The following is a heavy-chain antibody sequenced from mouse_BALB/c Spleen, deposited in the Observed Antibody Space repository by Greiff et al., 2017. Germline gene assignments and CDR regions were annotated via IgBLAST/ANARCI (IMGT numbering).Heavy chain of an antibody. V-gene: IGHV5-17*02. CDR2: ISSGSSTI. J-gene: IGHJ3*01. CDR3: ARGGTQFAY. Sequence: EVMLVESGGGLVQPGGSRKLSCAASGFTFSSFGMHWVRQAPEKGLEWVAYISSGSSTIYYADTVKGRFTISRDNPKNTLFLQMTSLRSEDTAMYYCARGGTQFAYWGQGTLVTVSA. D-gene: IGHD3-3*01. CDR1: GFTFSSFG.